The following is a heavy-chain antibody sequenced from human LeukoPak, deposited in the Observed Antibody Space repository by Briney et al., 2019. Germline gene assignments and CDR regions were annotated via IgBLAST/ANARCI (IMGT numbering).Heavy chain of an antibody. CDR3: ARHRYSRSWTDFDS. D-gene: IGHD6-13*01. J-gene: IGHJ4*02. CDR2: IRPSDSDT. Sequence: GESLKISCKGSGYSFTSYWIAWVRQMTGEGLAWMGIIRPSDSDTRYSPSFQGQVTISADKSINTAYLQWSSLKASDTAMYYCARHRYSRSWTDFDSWGQGTLVTVSS. CDR1: GYSFTSYW. V-gene: IGHV5-51*01.